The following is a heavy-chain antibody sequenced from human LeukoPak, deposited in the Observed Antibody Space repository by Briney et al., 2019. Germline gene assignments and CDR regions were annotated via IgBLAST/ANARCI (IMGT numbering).Heavy chain of an antibody. CDR3: ARDLGYYYDSSGYLYYFDY. CDR2: IIAYNGNT. J-gene: IGHJ4*02. Sequence: ASVTVSCKASGYTFTIYGISWVRQAPGQGLEWMGWIIAYNGNTNYAQKLQGRVTMTTDTSTSTAYMELRSLRSDDTAVYYCARDLGYYYDSSGYLYYFDYWGQGTLVTVSS. V-gene: IGHV1-18*01. D-gene: IGHD3-22*01. CDR1: GYTFTIYG.